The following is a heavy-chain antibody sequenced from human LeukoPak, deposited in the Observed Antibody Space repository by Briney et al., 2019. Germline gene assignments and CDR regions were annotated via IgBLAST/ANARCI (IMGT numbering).Heavy chain of an antibody. J-gene: IGHJ5*01. CDR1: GYSFTTYW. CDR3: ARKNRTPLRDNWFDS. Sequence: GESLKISCKGSGYSFTTYWIAWVRQMPGKGLEWMGIINPCDSNNKYSPSVQGQVTISVDKSIGTAYLQWNSLKGSDTAIYYCARKNRTPLRDNWFDSWGQGTLVTVSS. V-gene: IGHV5-51*01. CDR2: INPCDSNN. D-gene: IGHD1-1*01.